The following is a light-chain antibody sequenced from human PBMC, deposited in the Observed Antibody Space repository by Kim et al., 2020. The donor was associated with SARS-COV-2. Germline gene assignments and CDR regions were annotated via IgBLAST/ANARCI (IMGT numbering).Light chain of an antibody. V-gene: IGKV1-39*01. CDR2: SAS. Sequence: DIQMTQSPSSLSASVGDRITITCRTSQSINNFLIWYQQKPGKAPKLLIYSASSLQSGVPSRFSGSGFGTDFTLAISSLQPEDFATYFCQQNYNTPRTFGQGTKVDIK. CDR1: QSINNF. J-gene: IGKJ1*01. CDR3: QQNYNTPRT.